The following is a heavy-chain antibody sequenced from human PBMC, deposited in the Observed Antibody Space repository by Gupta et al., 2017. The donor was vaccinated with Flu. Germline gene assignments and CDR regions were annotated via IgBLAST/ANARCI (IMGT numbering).Heavy chain of an antibody. CDR3: ARAATKHYYNYYYMDV. V-gene: IGHV4-59*08. D-gene: IGHD2-8*01. CDR2: ISYSGST. J-gene: IGHJ6*03. Sequence: PPGKGLEWIGYISYSGSTNYNPSLKSRISISVDTSKNQFSLKLNSVTAADTAVYYCARAATKHYYNYYYMDVWGKGTTITVSS.